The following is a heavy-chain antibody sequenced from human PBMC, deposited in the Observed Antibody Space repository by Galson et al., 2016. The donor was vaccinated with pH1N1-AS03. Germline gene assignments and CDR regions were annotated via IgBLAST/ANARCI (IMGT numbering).Heavy chain of an antibody. CDR3: ARDSPTTLTGGEV. CDR1: GFIFSNYA. J-gene: IGHJ4*02. V-gene: IGHV3-23*01. Sequence: SLRLSCAASGFIFSNYAMTWVRQAPGKGLQWVSTISGLGESTKYADSVKGRFTISRDNSKNTVNLHMNSLRVEDTAVYYCARDSPTTLTGGEVWGQGTLVTVSS. D-gene: IGHD3-9*01. CDR2: ISGLGEST.